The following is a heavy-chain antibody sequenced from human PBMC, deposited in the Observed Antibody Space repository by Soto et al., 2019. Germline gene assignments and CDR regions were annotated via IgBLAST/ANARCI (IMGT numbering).Heavy chain of an antibody. J-gene: IGHJ4*02. V-gene: IGHV1-69*04. CDR3: ATSYGSGYRAFDY. CDR2: VNPILSMS. D-gene: IGHD3-10*01. CDR1: GDTFSFYS. Sequence: QVQLVQSGAEVKRPGSSVKVSCKASGDTFSFYSINWVRQDPGLGLEWMGRVNPILSMSNYSQRFQGRVTMTADKSTSTAYMEISGLRSEDTAMYYCATSYGSGYRAFDYWGQGALVTVSS.